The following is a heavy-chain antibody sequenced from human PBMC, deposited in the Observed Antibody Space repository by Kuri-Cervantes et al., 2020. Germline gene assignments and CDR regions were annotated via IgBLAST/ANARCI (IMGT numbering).Heavy chain of an antibody. V-gene: IGHV1-69*13. CDR3: ASRYCRPTSCRLFGLDV. Sequence: SVKVSCKASGGTFSSSVLSWVRQAPGQGLEWMGGLFPLFGTVRYAQKFQGRLTITADQSTNTAYMELSSLRSEDTAVYYCASRYCRPTSCRLFGLDVWGPGTAVTVSS. CDR2: LFPLFGTV. D-gene: IGHD2-2*01. CDR1: GGTFSSSV. J-gene: IGHJ6*02.